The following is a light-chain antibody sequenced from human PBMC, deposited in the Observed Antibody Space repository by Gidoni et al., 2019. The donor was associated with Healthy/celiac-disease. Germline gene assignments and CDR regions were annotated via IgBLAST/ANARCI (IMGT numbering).Light chain of an antibody. J-gene: IGKJ2*01. CDR3: QQYGSSPRYT. Sequence: DIVLTQSPGTLSLSPGERATLSCRASHSVSSSYLAWYQQKPGQAPRLLIYGASSRATGIPDRFSGSGSGTDFTLTISRLEPEDFAVYYCQQYGSSPRYTFGQGTKLEIK. CDR1: HSVSSSY. V-gene: IGKV3-20*01. CDR2: GAS.